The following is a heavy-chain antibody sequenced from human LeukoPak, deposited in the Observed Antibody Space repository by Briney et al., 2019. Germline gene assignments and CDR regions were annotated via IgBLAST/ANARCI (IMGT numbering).Heavy chain of an antibody. CDR1: GLTFSNYA. J-gene: IGHJ3*01. CDR2: ITGSGTGT. Sequence: GGSLILSCAASGLTFSNYAVTWVRQAPGKGLEWISSITGSGTGTQYADSVKGRFTISRDNSKNTVYLQMNSLRAEDTALYYCAKDPNGDYVGAFDAWGQGTMVTVSS. V-gene: IGHV3-23*01. CDR3: AKDPNGDYVGAFDA. D-gene: IGHD3-10*02.